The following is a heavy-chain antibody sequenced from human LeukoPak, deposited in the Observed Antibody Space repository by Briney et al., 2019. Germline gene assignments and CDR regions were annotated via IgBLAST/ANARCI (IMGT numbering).Heavy chain of an antibody. Sequence: GGSLRLSCAASGFTFSSYSMNWVRQAPGKGLEWVSSISSSSSYVYYADSVKGRFTISRDNAKNSLYLQMNSLRADDTAIYYCARVSLGAAAGTSRWGQGTLVTVSS. CDR3: ARVSLGAAAGTSR. V-gene: IGHV3-21*01. CDR1: GFTFSSYS. D-gene: IGHD6-13*01. CDR2: ISSSSSYV. J-gene: IGHJ4*02.